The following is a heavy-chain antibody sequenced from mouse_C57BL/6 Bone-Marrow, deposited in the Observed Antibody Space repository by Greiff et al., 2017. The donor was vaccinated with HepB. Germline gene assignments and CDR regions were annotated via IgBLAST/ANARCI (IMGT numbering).Heavy chain of an antibody. CDR2: IYPGDGDT. V-gene: IGHV1-82*01. D-gene: IGHD2-10*02. J-gene: IGHJ4*01. CDR3: AREGYGNHGYYYAMDY. Sequence: VKLQESGPELVKPGASVKISCKASGYAFSSSWMNWVKQRPGKGLEWIGRIYPGDGDTNYNGKFKGKATLTADKSSSTAYMQLSSLTSEDSAVYFCAREGYGNHGYYYAMDYWGQGTSVTVSS. CDR1: GYAFSSSW.